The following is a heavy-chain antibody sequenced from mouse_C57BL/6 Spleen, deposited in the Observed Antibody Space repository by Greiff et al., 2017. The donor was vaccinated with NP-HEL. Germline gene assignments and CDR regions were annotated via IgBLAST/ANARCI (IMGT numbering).Heavy chain of an antibody. V-gene: IGHV1-52*01. Sequence: QVQLQQPGAELVRPGSSVKLSCKASGYTFTSYWMHWVKQRPIQGLEWIGNIDPSDSETHYNQKFKDKATLTVDKSSSTAYMQLSSLTSEDSAVYYCARRTTVVAHYFDYWGQGTTLTVSS. D-gene: IGHD1-1*01. CDR2: IDPSDSET. CDR3: ARRTTVVAHYFDY. J-gene: IGHJ2*01. CDR1: GYTFTSYW.